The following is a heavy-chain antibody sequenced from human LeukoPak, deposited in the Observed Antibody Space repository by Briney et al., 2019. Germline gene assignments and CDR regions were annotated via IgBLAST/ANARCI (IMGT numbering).Heavy chain of an antibody. D-gene: IGHD6-13*01. CDR1: GGYISSSNW. CDR2: IYHSGST. J-gene: IGHJ4*02. CDR3: PRVAIAVAASWDY. V-gene: IGHV4-4*02. Sequence: TSETLSLTCAVSGGYISSSNWWSWVRQPPGKGLEWIGEIYHSGSTNYNPSLKSRVTISVDKSKNQFSLKLSSVTAADTAVYYCPRVAIAVAASWDYWGQGTLVTVSS.